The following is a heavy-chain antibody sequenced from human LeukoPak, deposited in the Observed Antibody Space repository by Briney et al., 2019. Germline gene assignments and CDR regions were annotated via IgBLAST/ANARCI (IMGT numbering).Heavy chain of an antibody. CDR1: GFTFSSYW. D-gene: IGHD2/OR15-2a*01. V-gene: IGHV3-74*01. J-gene: IGHJ6*02. CDR3: ARVHVMKGYYYGMDV. Sequence: GGSLRLSCAASGFTFSSYWMHWVRQAPGKGLVWVSRINSDGSSTSYADSVKGRFTISRDNAKNTLYLQMNSLRAEDTAVYYCARVHVMKGYYYGMDVWGQGTTVTVSS. CDR2: INSDGSST.